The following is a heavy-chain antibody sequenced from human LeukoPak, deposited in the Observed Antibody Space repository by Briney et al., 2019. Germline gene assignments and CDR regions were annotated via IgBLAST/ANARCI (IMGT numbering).Heavy chain of an antibody. D-gene: IGHD2-2*01. J-gene: IGHJ4*02. CDR3: ARSGGVVPAACNY. Sequence: GGSLRLSCAASGFTFSSYSMNWVRQAPGKGLEWVSSISSSSYIYYADSVKGRFTISRDNAKNSLYLQMNSLRAEDTAVYYCARSGGVVPAACNYWGQGTLVTVSS. CDR2: ISSSSYI. CDR1: GFTFSSYS. V-gene: IGHV3-21*01.